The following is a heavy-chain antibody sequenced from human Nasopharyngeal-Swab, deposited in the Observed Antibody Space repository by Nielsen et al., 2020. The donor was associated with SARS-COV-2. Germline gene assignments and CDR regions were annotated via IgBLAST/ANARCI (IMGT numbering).Heavy chain of an antibody. D-gene: IGHD3-10*01. CDR2: INHSGST. V-gene: IGHV4-34*01. J-gene: IGHJ4*02. Sequence: WIRQPPGKGLEWIGEINHSGSTNYNPSLKSRVTISVDTSKNQFSLKMRSVTAADTDVYYCERVLIGTPAYGSGTIDYWGQGTLVTVSS. CDR3: ERVLIGTPAYGSGTIDY.